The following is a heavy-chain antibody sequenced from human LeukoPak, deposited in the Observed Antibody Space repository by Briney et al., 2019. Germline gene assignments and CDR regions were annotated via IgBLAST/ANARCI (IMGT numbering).Heavy chain of an antibody. CDR1: GFTFSSYG. V-gene: IGHV3-21*01. CDR3: ARVPLRFLEWDQFDY. CDR2: ISSSSSYI. D-gene: IGHD3-3*01. J-gene: IGHJ4*02. Sequence: PGGSLRLSCAASGFTFSSYGMHWVRQAPGKGLEWVASISSSSSYIYYADSVKGRFTISRDNAKNSLYLQMNSLRAEDTAVYYCARVPLRFLEWDQFDYWGQGTLVTVSS.